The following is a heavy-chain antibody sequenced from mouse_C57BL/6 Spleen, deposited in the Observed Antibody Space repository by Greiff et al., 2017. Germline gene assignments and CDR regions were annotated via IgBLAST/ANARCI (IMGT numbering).Heavy chain of an antibody. CDR3: TRALRSITTVVAPYFDY. Sequence: DVKLVESGEGLVKPGGSLKLSCAASGFTFSSYAMSWVRQTPEKRLEWVAYISSGGDYIYYADTVKGRFTISRDNARNTLYLQMSSLKSEDTAMYYCTRALRSITTVVAPYFDYWGQGTTLTVSS. CDR1: GFTFSSYA. CDR2: ISSGGDYI. J-gene: IGHJ2*01. V-gene: IGHV5-9-1*02. D-gene: IGHD1-1*01.